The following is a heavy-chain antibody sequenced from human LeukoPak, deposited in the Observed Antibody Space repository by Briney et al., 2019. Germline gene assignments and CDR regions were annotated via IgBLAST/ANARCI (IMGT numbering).Heavy chain of an antibody. CDR2: INPNSGGT. CDR1: EYTFTGYY. V-gene: IGHV1-2*02. Sequence: GASVKVSCKSSEYTFTGYYMHWVRQAPGQGLEWMGWINPNSGGTNYAQKFQGRVTMTRDTSISTAYMELSRLTSDDTAVYYCARDGGYCSTTSCQRGWFDPWGQGTLVTVSS. CDR3: ARDGGYCSTTSCQRGWFDP. J-gene: IGHJ5*02. D-gene: IGHD2-2*01.